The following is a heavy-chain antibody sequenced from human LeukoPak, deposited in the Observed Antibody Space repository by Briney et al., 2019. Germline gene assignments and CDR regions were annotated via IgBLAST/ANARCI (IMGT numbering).Heavy chain of an antibody. CDR2: INQGGSDK. Sequence: GGSLRLSCAASGFTFSGHWMSWVRQAPGKGLEWVANINQGGSDKYYVDSVKGRFTVSRDNANNLLYLQMNSLRGEDTAVYYCTRDRSRAEDNWGQGTLVTVSS. CDR3: TRDRSRAEDN. J-gene: IGHJ4*02. CDR1: GFTFSGHW. D-gene: IGHD1-14*01. V-gene: IGHV3-7*01.